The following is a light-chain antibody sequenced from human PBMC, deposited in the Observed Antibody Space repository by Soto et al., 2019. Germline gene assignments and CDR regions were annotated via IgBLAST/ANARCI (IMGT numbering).Light chain of an antibody. CDR2: EVT. Sequence: QSALTQPASVSGSPGQSITISCTGTSSDVGGYNYVSWYQQHPGKAPKLMIYEVTNRPSGVSNRFSGSKSGNTASLTISGLQAEDETHYYCSSYTSSSTVVFGGGTQLT. CDR1: SSDVGGYNY. V-gene: IGLV2-14*01. J-gene: IGLJ2*01. CDR3: SSYTSSSTVV.